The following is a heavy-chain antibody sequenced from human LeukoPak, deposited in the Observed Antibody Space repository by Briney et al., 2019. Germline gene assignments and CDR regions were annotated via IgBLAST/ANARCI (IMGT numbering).Heavy chain of an antibody. V-gene: IGHV3-23*01. CDR1: GFTFSSYA. Sequence: GSLRLSCAASGFTFSSYAMSWVRQAPGKGLEWVSAISGSGGSTYYADSVKGRFTISRDNSKNTLYLQMNSLRAEDTAVYYCAKVDTAMVTLACWGQGTLVTVSS. J-gene: IGHJ4*02. CDR3: AKVDTAMVTLAC. D-gene: IGHD5-18*01. CDR2: ISGSGGST.